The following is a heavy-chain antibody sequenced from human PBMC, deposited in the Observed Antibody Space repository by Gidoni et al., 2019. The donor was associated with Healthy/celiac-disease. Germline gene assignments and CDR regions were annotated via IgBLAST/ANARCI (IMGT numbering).Heavy chain of an antibody. CDR2: ISAYNGNT. Sequence: QVQLVQSGAEVKKPGASVQVSCKASGYTFTSYGISWVRQAPGQGLEWMGWISAYNGNTNYAQKLQGRVTMTTDTSTSTAYMELRSLRSDDTAVYYCARGYDDFWSGYSYYYYYGMDVWGQGTTVTVSS. D-gene: IGHD3-3*01. CDR3: ARGYDDFWSGYSYYYYYGMDV. J-gene: IGHJ6*02. CDR1: GYTFTSYG. V-gene: IGHV1-18*01.